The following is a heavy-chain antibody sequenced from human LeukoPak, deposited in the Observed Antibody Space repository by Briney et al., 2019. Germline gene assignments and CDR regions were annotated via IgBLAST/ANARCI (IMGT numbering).Heavy chain of an antibody. Sequence: GGSRKISCKGFGYSFTTYWIGWVRQMPGKGLEWMGIIYPGDSDTRYSPSFQGQVTISADKSISTAYLQWSSLRASDTAMYYCARRGYCSGGGCFSHAFDIWGQGTMVTVSS. CDR3: ARRGYCSGGGCFSHAFDI. D-gene: IGHD2-15*01. CDR2: IYPGDSDT. V-gene: IGHV5-51*01. CDR1: GYSFTTYW. J-gene: IGHJ3*02.